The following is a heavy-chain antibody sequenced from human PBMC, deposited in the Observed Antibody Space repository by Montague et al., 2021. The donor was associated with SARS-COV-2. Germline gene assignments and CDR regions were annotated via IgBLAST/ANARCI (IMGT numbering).Heavy chain of an antibody. J-gene: IGHJ4*02. CDR3: ARFGSGTLEFDL. V-gene: IGHV4-61*02. CDR2: IGTTGHT. Sequence: TLSLTCTVSGASISTGIYYWSWLRQPAGKGLEWIGRIGTTGHTDYXXXLESRVFMSVDTSTKQFSLSLTSVTAADTAVYFCARFGSGTLEFDLWGQGTLVTVSS. D-gene: IGHD1-26*01. CDR1: GASISTGIYY.